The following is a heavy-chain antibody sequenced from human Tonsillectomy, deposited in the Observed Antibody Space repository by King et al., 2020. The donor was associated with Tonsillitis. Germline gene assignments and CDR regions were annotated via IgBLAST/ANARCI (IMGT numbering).Heavy chain of an antibody. CDR1: GGSISSYY. V-gene: IGHV4-59*01. CDR2: IYYSGST. Sequence: VQLQESGPGLVKPSETLSLTCTVSGGSISSYYWSWIRQPPGKGLEWIGYIYYSGSTNYNPSLKSRVTISVDTSKNQFSLKLSSVTAADTAVYYCAGQDVSAYYFDYWGQGTLVTVSS. J-gene: IGHJ4*02. D-gene: IGHD5/OR15-5a*01. CDR3: AGQDVSAYYFDY.